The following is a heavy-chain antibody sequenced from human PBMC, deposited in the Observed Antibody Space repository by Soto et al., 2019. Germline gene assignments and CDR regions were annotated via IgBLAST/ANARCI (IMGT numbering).Heavy chain of an antibody. V-gene: IGHV5-51*01. CDR2: IYPGDSDT. D-gene: IGHD1-26*01. CDR3: SRHKAEVGATSDAFDI. CDR1: GYSFATHW. J-gene: IGHJ3*02. Sequence: PGESLKISCKGSGYSFATHWIGWVRQMPGKGLEWMGIIYPGDSDTRYSPSFQGHVTISADKSISTAYLQWSSLKASDTAMYYCSRHKAEVGATSDAFDIWGQGTMVTVSS.